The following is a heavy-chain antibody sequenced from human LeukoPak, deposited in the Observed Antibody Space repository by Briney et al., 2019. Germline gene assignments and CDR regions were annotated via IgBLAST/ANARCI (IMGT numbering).Heavy chain of an antibody. V-gene: IGHV4-31*03. CDR1: GGSISCGGYY. CDR2: IYYSGST. CDR3: ARSRGYSYGYDY. Sequence: SETLSLTCSVSGGSISCGGYYWSWICQHPGKGLEWIGYIYYSGSTYYHPSLKSRVTISVDTSKNQFSLTLRSVTAADTAVYYCARSRGYSYGYDYWGQGTLVTVSS. D-gene: IGHD5-18*01. J-gene: IGHJ4*02.